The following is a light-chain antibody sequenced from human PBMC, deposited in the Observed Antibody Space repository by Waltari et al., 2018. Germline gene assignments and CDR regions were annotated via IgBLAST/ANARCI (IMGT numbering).Light chain of an antibody. Sequence: EIVMTQTLATLSVSPGERATLSCRASQSVSRNLAWYQQKPGQAPMLLIYGASTRATGIPARFSGRGSGTEFTLTISSLQSKDFAVYYCQQYNNLPPLTFGGGTKVGIK. V-gene: IGKV3-15*01. CDR3: QQYNNLPPLT. J-gene: IGKJ4*01. CDR2: GAS. CDR1: QSVSRN.